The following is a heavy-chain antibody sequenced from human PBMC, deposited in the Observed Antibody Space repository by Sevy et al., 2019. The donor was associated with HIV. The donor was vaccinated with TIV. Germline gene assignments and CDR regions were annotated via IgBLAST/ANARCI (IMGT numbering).Heavy chain of an antibody. CDR3: ARVSKKELDSAHFDY. V-gene: IGHV1-2*06. J-gene: IGHJ4*02. CDR2: INPNSGGT. Sequence: ASVKVSCKASGYTFTGYYMHWVRQAPGQGLEWMGRINPNSGGTNYAQTFQGRVTMTRDTSISTAYMELSRLRSDDTAVYYCARVSKKELDSAHFDYWGQGTLVTVSS. CDR1: GYTFTGYY. D-gene: IGHD1-26*01.